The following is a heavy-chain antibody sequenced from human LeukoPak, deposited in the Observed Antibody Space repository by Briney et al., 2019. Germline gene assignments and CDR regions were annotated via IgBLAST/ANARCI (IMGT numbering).Heavy chain of an antibody. CDR3: ARRDYDPKFDY. J-gene: IGHJ4*02. CDR2: IYHNGNT. V-gene: IGHV4-59*08. D-gene: IGHD4/OR15-4a*01. CDR1: GGSISSYY. Sequence: SETLSLTCTVSGGSISSYYWSWIRRPPGMGLEWIGSIYHNGNTYYNPSLKSRITILVDTSTNQFSLKLSSVTAADTAIYYCARRDYDPKFDYWGQGTLVSVSS.